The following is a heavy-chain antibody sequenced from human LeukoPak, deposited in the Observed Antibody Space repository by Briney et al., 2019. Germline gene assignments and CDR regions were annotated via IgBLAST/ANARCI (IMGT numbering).Heavy chain of an antibody. J-gene: IGHJ6*02. V-gene: IGHV1-69*01. CDR2: IIPIFGTA. CDR1: GGTFSSYA. D-gene: IGHD3-10*01. CDR3: ARDYYGSGSFYPRGMDV. Sequence: GSSVKVSCKASGGTFSSYAISWVRQAPGQGLEWMGGIIPIFGTANYAQKFQGGVTITADESTSTAYMELSSLRSEDTAVYYCARDYYGSGSFYPRGMDVWGQGTTVTVSS.